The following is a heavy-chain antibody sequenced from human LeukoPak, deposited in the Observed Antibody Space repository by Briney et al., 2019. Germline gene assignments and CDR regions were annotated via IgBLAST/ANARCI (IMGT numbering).Heavy chain of an antibody. CDR2: ISSSGSTI. J-gene: IGHJ4*02. CDR3: ARGIAPRPSFGY. D-gene: IGHD6-6*01. Sequence: GGPLRLSCTVSGFTFSSFTMNWVRQAPGKGLEWVSYISSSGSTIYYADSVKGRFTISRDNAKNSLYLQMNSLRAEDTAVYYCARGIAPRPSFGYWGQGTLVTVSS. V-gene: IGHV3-48*01. CDR1: GFTFSSFT.